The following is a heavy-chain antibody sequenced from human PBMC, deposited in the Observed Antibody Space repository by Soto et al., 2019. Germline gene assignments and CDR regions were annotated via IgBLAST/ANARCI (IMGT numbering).Heavy chain of an antibody. J-gene: IGHJ6*02. CDR2: ISYDGTNK. CDR1: GFIFSTDA. CDR3: SRPGSGYDVMSGQYFYYSPTIDF. D-gene: IGHD3-9*01. V-gene: IGHV3-30*14. Sequence: QVQLVDSGGCVVQPGRSLRLSCAASGFIFSTDAMHWVRQAPGKGLEWVAVISYDGTNKYYADSVKGRFTISRDNSRKTLYLQMNSLTPEATAVYYLSRPGSGYDVMSGQYFYYSPTIDFWGQGTTVTVSS.